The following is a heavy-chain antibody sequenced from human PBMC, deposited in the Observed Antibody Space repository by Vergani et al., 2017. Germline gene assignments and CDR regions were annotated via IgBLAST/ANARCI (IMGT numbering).Heavy chain of an antibody. Sequence: QLQLQESGPGLVKPSETLSLTCTVSGGSISSSSYYWGWIRQPPGKGLEWIGSIYYSGSTYYNPSLKSRVTISVDTSKNQFSLKLSSVTAADTAVDYCASKSSDDAFDIWGQGTMVTVSS. CDR1: GGSISSSSYY. CDR2: IYYSGST. V-gene: IGHV4-39*01. D-gene: IGHD3-22*01. CDR3: ASKSSDDAFDI. J-gene: IGHJ3*02.